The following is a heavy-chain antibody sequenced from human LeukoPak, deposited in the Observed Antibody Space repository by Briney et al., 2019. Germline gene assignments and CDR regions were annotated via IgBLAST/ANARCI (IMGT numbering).Heavy chain of an antibody. D-gene: IGHD3-3*01. CDR3: ARGGYDFWSGQYYYYYYYMDV. CDR1: GGSFSGYY. CDR2: INHSGST. V-gene: IGHV4-34*01. Sequence: SETLSLTCAVYGGSFSGYYWSWIRQPPGKGLEWIGEINHSGSTNYNPSLKSRVTISVDTSKNQFSLKLSSVTAADTAVYYCARGGYDFWSGQYYYYYYYMDVWGKGTTVTVSS. J-gene: IGHJ6*03.